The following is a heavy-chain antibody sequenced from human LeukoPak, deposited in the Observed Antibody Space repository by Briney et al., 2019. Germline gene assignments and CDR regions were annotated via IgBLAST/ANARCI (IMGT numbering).Heavy chain of an antibody. CDR2: LYYMRGA. CDR1: GGSISGYY. V-gene: IGHV4-59*01. J-gene: IGHJ4*02. Sequence: SETLSLTCTVSGGSISGYYWSWSRQPPGKGVEWIGNLYYMRGAWYKSSLKSRVTISADTSKNQFSLKLNSMTTADTAVYYCTRGAGWLIDYWGQGILVTVSS. D-gene: IGHD3-16*01. CDR3: TRGAGWLIDY.